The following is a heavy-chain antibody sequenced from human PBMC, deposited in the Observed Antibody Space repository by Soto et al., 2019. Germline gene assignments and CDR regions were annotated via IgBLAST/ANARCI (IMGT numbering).Heavy chain of an antibody. D-gene: IGHD3-22*01. V-gene: IGHV4-30-2*01. J-gene: IGHJ4*02. Sequence: QLQLQESGSGLVRPSQTLSLTCAVSGGSISSGAYSWSWIRQPPGKGLEWIGYIYHSGSTYYNPSLKSRVTISVDRSKNQFSLKLSPVTAADTVVDYCARDVGDSSGYYSDYWGQGTLVTVSS. CDR2: IYHSGST. CDR1: GGSISSGAYS. CDR3: ARDVGDSSGYYSDY.